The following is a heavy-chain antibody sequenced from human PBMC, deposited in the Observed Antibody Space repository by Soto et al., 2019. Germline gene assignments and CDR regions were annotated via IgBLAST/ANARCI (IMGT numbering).Heavy chain of an antibody. V-gene: IGHV3-21*01. Sequence: EVQLVESGGGLVKPGGSLRLSCAASGFTFSSYSMNWVRQAPGKGLEWVSSISSSSSYIYYADSVKGRFTISRDNAKNTLYLQMNSLRAEDTAVYYCASVSYLRATAHWGQGTLVTVSS. CDR1: GFTFSSYS. J-gene: IGHJ4*02. CDR3: ASVSYLRATAH. D-gene: IGHD1-1*01. CDR2: ISSSSSYI.